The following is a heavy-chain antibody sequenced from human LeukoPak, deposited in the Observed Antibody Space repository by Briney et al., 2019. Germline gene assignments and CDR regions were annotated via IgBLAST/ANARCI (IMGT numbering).Heavy chain of an antibody. CDR1: GVSISSSSYY. J-gene: IGHJ6*03. D-gene: IGHD5-12*01. Sequence: KSSETLSLTCTVSGVSISSSSYYWGWIRQPPGKGLEWIGSIYYSGSTYYNQSLKSRVTISVDTSKNQFSLKLSSVTAADTAVYYCARVHSGYETGYYYYYMDVWGKGTTVTVSS. CDR2: IYYSGST. CDR3: ARVHSGYETGYYYYYMDV. V-gene: IGHV4-39*07.